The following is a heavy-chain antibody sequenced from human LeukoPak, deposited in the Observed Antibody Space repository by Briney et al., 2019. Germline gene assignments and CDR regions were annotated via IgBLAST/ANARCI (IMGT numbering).Heavy chain of an antibody. V-gene: IGHV1-69*13. CDR2: IIPIFGTA. Sequence: SVKVSCKASGGTFSSYAISWVRQAPGQGLEWMGGIIPIFGTANYAQKFQGRVTITADESTSTAYMELSSLRSEDTAVYYCARDGVAAAGQGEDYWGQGTLVTVSS. J-gene: IGHJ4*02. CDR1: GGTFSSYA. D-gene: IGHD6-13*01. CDR3: ARDGVAAAGQGEDY.